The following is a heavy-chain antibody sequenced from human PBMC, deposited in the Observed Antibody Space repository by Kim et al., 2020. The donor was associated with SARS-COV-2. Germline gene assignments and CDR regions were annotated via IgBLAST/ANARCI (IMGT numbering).Heavy chain of an antibody. D-gene: IGHD4-17*01. J-gene: IGHJ6*02. CDR3: ASVDYGDYDGVYYYYYGMDV. Sequence: SVKVSCKASGGTFSSYAISWVRQAPGQGLEWMGGIIPIFGTANYAQKFQGRVTITADESTSTAYMELSSLRSEDTAVYYCASVDYGDYDGVYYYYYGMDVGGQGTTVTVSS. CDR1: GGTFSSYA. V-gene: IGHV1-69*13. CDR2: IIPIFGTA.